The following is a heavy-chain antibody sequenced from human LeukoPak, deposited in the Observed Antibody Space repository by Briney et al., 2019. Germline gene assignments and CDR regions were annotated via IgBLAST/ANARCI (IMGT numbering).Heavy chain of an antibody. J-gene: IGHJ4*02. D-gene: IGHD3-22*01. V-gene: IGHV3-20*04. CDR1: RLTFDDYG. CDR2: INWNGGST. CDR3: ARGYYYDSSGYYYGHAY. Sequence: GSLRLSCAVSRLTFDDYGMSWVRQAPGKGLEWVSGINWNGGSTGYADSVKGRFTISRDNAKNSLYLQMNSLRAKDTALYYCARGYYYDSSGYYYGHAYWGQGTLVTVSS.